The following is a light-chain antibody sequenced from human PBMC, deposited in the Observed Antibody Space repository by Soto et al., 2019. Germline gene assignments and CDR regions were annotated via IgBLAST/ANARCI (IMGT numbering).Light chain of an antibody. CDR1: QSVSTN. V-gene: IGKV3-15*01. J-gene: IGKJ1*01. Sequence: ETVTTQSPATLSVSPGERATLSCRASQSVSTNLAWYQQKPGQAPRLLIYGASTRAAGIPARFSGSGSGTEFTLTISSLQSEDFAVYYCQQYNNWPRTFGQGTKVDTK. CDR3: QQYNNWPRT. CDR2: GAS.